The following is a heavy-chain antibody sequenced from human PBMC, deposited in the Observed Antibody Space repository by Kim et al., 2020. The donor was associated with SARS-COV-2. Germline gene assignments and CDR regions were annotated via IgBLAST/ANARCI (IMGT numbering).Heavy chain of an antibody. D-gene: IGHD6-13*01. Sequence: ASVKVSCKASGYTFTSYVMHWVRQAPGQRLEWMGWINAGNGNTKYSQKFQGRVTITRDTSASTAYMELSSLRSDDTAVYYCARGRELAAAGTLSPFDYWG. CDR2: INAGNGNT. V-gene: IGHV1-3*01. J-gene: IGHJ4*01. CDR3: ARGRELAAAGTLSPFDY. CDR1: GYTFTSYV.